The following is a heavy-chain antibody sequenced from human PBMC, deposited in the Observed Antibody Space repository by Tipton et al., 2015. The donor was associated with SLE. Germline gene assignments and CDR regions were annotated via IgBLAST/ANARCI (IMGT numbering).Heavy chain of an antibody. J-gene: IGHJ4*02. V-gene: IGHV3-23*03. CDR2: IYSGGSTT. CDR3: AKAARSKVVPAALDY. Sequence: SLRLSCAASGFTFITYAMSWVRQAPGKGLEWVSAIYSGGSTTYYVDSVKGRFTISRDNSKNTLYLQMNSLRAEDTAVYYCAKAARSKVVPAALDYWGQGTLVSVSS. D-gene: IGHD2-2*01. CDR1: GFTFITYA.